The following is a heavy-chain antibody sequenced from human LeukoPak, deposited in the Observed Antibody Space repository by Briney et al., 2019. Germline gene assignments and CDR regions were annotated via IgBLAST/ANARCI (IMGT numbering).Heavy chain of an antibody. CDR3: SKTGTLTFGGVIATYYYCMDV. CDR1: GFTFSSYA. CDR2: ISGSGGST. J-gene: IGHJ6*03. D-gene: IGHD3-16*02. Sequence: GGSLRLSCAASGFTFSSYAMSWVRQAPGKGLEWVSAISGSGGSTYYADSVKGRFTISRDNSKNTLYLQMNSLRAEDTAVYYCSKTGTLTFGGVIATYYYCMDVWGKGTTVTVSS. V-gene: IGHV3-23*01.